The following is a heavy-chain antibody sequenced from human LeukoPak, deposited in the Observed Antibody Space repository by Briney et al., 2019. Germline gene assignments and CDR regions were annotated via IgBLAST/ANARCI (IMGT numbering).Heavy chain of an antibody. J-gene: IGHJ6*02. CDR1: GFTFSDYY. D-gene: IGHD2/OR15-2a*01. V-gene: IGHV3-11*04. CDR3: AKDLWDYYGMDV. Sequence: PGGSLRLYCAASGFTFSDYYMSWIRQAPGKGLEWVSYISSSGSTIYYADSVKGRFTISRDNAKNSLYLQMNSLRAEDSAVYYCAKDLWDYYGMDVWGQGTTVTVSS. CDR2: ISSSGSTI.